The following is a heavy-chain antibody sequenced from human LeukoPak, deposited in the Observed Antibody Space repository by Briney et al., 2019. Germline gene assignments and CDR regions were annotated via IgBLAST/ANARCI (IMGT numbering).Heavy chain of an antibody. V-gene: IGHV4-4*02. CDR3: ASDPKSQYYYDSSGYGRYYYYGMDV. CDR2: IYHSGST. D-gene: IGHD3-22*01. Sequence: PSETLSLTCAVSGGSISSSNWWSWVRQPPGKGLEWIGEIYHSGSTNYNPSLKSRVTISVDKSKNQFSLKLSSVTAADTAVYYCASDPKSQYYYDSSGYGRYYYYGMDVWGQGTTVTVSS. CDR1: GGSISSSNW. J-gene: IGHJ6*02.